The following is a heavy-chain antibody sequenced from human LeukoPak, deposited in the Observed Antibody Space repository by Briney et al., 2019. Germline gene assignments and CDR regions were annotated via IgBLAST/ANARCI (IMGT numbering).Heavy chain of an antibody. CDR3: ARVGCSSTSCYSYYYYYYGMDV. V-gene: IGHV1-69*13. Sequence: ASVKVSCKVSGYTLTELSMHWVRQAPGQGLEWMGGIIPIFGTANYAQKFQGRVTITADESTSTAYMELSSLRSEDTAVYYCARVGCSSTSCYSYYYYYYGMDVWGQGTTVTVSS. D-gene: IGHD2-2*02. CDR2: IIPIFGTA. J-gene: IGHJ6*02. CDR1: GYTLTELS.